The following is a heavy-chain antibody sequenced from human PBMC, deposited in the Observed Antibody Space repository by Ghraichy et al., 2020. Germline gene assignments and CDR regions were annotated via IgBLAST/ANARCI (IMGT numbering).Heavy chain of an antibody. V-gene: IGHV3-48*02. CDR3: ARESNWGSAY. D-gene: IGHD7-27*01. CDR2: ISGSSSTI. J-gene: IGHJ4*02. Sequence: GSLRLSCAASGLSLSDFGMNWVRQTPGKGLEWLSYISGSSSTIYYADSVKGRFTISRDNAKNSLYLQMNSLRDEDTAVYYCARESNWGSAYWGQGTLVTVSS. CDR1: GLSLSDFG.